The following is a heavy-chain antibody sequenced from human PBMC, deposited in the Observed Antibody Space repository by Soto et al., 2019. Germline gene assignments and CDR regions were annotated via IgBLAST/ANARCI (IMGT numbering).Heavy chain of an antibody. D-gene: IGHD2-15*01. CDR1: GGTFSSSA. V-gene: IGHV1-69*01. J-gene: IGHJ5*02. CDR3: ARDFGHGHCSGGSCSALDL. Sequence: QVQLVQSGAEEQKPGSSVKVSCKASGGTFSSSAISWVRQAPGQGLEWMGGIIPMFETAQYAQRFQDRVTITADESTSTAYMELSRLSSDDTAVYYCARDFGHGHCSGGSCSALDLWGQGTLVVVSS. CDR2: IIPMFETA.